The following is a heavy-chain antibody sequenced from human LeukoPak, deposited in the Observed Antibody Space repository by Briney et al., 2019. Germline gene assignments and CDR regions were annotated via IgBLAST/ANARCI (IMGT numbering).Heavy chain of an antibody. CDR1: GGSISSYY. V-gene: IGHV4-59*08. D-gene: IGHD1-26*01. CDR3: ARLASGSYPNY. Sequence: SETLSLTCTVSGGSISSYYWSWIRQPPGKGLEWIGYIYYSGSTNYNPSLKSRVTISVDTSKNQFSLKLSSVTAADTAVYYCARLASGSYPNYWGQGTLVTFSS. CDR2: IYYSGST. J-gene: IGHJ4*02.